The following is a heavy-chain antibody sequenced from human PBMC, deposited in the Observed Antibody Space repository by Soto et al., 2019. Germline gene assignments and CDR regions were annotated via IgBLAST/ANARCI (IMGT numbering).Heavy chain of an antibody. CDR2: IIPIFGTA. J-gene: IGHJ3*02. CDR3: ATTGPKLERGHAFDI. D-gene: IGHD1-1*01. V-gene: IGHV1-69*13. CDR1: GGTFSSYA. Sequence: ASVKVSCKASGGTFSSYAISWVRQAPGQGLEWMGGIIPIFGTANYAQKFQGRVTITADESTSTAYMELSSLRSEDTAVYYCATTGPKLERGHAFDIWGQGTMVPVSS.